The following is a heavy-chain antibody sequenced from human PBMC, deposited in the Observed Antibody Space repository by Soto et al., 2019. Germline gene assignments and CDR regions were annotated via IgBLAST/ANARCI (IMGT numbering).Heavy chain of an antibody. CDR2: ISDSGST. V-gene: IGHV4-39*01. Sequence: SATLSITCTGSGGSISRSSYYWGWIRQPPGKGLEWIWSISDSGSTYYNPSLKSRVTISVDTSKNQFSLKLSSVTAADTAVYYCARLGKAAYYYYYGMDVWGQGTTVTVSS. J-gene: IGHJ6*02. D-gene: IGHD6-25*01. CDR1: GGSISRSSYY. CDR3: ARLGKAAYYYYYGMDV.